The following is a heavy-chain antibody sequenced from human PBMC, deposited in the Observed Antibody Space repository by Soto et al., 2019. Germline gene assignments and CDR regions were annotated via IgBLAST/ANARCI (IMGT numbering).Heavy chain of an antibody. J-gene: IGHJ4*02. V-gene: IGHV5-51*01. D-gene: IGHD3-9*01. Sequence: PGESLKISCKGPGYSFTTYWLGWVRQVPGKGLEWMGIIYPGDSDTRYSPSFQGQVTISADKSISAAYLQWSSLKASDTAMYFCARRRGLVGSFDYWGRGXLVTVSS. CDR1: GYSFTTYW. CDR2: IYPGDSDT. CDR3: ARRRGLVGSFDY.